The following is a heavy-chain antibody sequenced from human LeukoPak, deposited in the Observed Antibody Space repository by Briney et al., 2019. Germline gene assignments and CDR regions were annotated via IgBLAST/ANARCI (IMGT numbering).Heavy chain of an antibody. V-gene: IGHV1-69*05. CDR3: ARDPSGYDKAGRGSEFDP. CDR1: GGTFSSYA. J-gene: IGHJ5*02. CDR2: IIPIFGTA. Sequence: ASVKVSCKASGGTFSSYAISWVRQAPGQGLEWMGGIIPIFGTANYAQKFQGRVTITTDEPTSTAYMELSSLRSEDTAVYYCARDPSGYDKAGRGSEFDPWGQGTLVTVSS. D-gene: IGHD5-12*01.